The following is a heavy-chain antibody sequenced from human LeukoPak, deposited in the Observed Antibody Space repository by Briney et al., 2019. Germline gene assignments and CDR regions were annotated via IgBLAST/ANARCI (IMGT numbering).Heavy chain of an antibody. CDR1: GFTFSSYE. CDR3: ARAEITFGGVIVSGNAFDI. Sequence: GGSLRLSCAASGFTFSSYEMNWVRQAPGKGLEWISYISSRGSTIYYADSVKGRFTISRDNAKNSLYLQMNSLRAEDTAVYYCARAEITFGGVIVSGNAFDIWGQGTMVTVSS. D-gene: IGHD3-16*02. J-gene: IGHJ3*02. V-gene: IGHV3-48*03. CDR2: ISSRGSTI.